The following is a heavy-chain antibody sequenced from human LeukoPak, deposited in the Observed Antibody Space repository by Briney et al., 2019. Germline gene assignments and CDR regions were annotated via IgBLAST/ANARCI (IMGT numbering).Heavy chain of an antibody. CDR3: ARLGYYGSGRGRAFDI. CDR2: INYSGST. CDR1: GGSISSSSYY. V-gene: IGHV4-39*01. Sequence: SETLSLTCTVSGGSISSSSYYWGWIRQPPGKGLEWIGSINYSGSTYYNPSLKSRVTISVDTSKNQFSLKLSSVTAADTAVYYCARLGYYGSGRGRAFDIWGQGTMVTVSS. D-gene: IGHD3-10*01. J-gene: IGHJ3*02.